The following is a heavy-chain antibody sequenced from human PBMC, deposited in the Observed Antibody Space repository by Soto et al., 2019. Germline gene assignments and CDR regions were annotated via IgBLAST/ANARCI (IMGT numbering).Heavy chain of an antibody. CDR3: ARGRTTVPSRVAARKGYYFDY. D-gene: IGHD4-17*01. V-gene: IGHV4-34*01. Sequence: SETLSLTCAVYGGSFSGYYWSWIRQPPGKGLEWIGEINHSGSTNYNPSLKSRVTISVDTSKNQFSLKLSSVTAADTAVYYCARGRTTVPSRVAARKGYYFDYWGQGTLVTVSS. CDR1: GGSFSGYY. J-gene: IGHJ4*02. CDR2: INHSGST.